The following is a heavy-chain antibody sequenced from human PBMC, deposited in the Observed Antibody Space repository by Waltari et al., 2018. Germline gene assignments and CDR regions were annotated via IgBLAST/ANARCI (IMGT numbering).Heavy chain of an antibody. Sequence: QVQLQESGPGLVKPSETLSLTCTVSGYSISSGYYWGWIRQPPGKGLEWIGSIYHSGRTYYTPSLKSRVTISVDTSKNQFSLKLSSVTAADTAVYYCARLASSRIVATIRRYYFDYWGQGTLVTVSS. CDR3: ARLASSRIVATIRRYYFDY. J-gene: IGHJ4*02. CDR1: GYSISSGYY. V-gene: IGHV4-38-2*02. D-gene: IGHD5-12*01. CDR2: IYHSGRT.